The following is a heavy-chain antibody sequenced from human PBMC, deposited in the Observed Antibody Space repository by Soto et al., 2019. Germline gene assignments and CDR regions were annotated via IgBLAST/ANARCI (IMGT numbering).Heavy chain of an antibody. J-gene: IGHJ4*02. Sequence: SETLSLTCTVSGGSISSYYWSWIRQPPGKGLEWIGYIYYSGSTNYNPSLKSRVTISVDTSKNQFSLKLSSVTAADTAVYYCARAGGVVVPAAMKGRSRYYFDYWGQGTLVTVSS. V-gene: IGHV4-59*01. CDR1: GGSISSYY. CDR2: IYYSGST. CDR3: ARAGGVVVPAAMKGRSRYYFDY. D-gene: IGHD2-2*01.